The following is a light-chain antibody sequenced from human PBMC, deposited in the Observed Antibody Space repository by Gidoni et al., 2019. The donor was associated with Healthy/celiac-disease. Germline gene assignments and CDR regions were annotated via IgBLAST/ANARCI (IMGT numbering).Light chain of an antibody. V-gene: IGLV2-14*01. Sequence: ALTQPASVSGSPGQSITISCTGTSSDVGGYNYVSWYQQHPGKAPKLMIYEVSNRPSGVSNRFSGSKSGNTASLTISGLQAEDEADYYCSSYTSSSTPHVVFGGGTKLTVL. CDR1: SSDVGGYNY. CDR3: SSYTSSSTPHVV. J-gene: IGLJ2*01. CDR2: EVS.